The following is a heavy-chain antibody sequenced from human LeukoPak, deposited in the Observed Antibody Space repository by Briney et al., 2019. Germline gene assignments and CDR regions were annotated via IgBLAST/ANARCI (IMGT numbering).Heavy chain of an antibody. D-gene: IGHD2-15*01. Sequence: GGSLRLSCAASGFTVSSNYMSWVSQAPGKGLEWVSVIYSGGSTYYADSVKGRFTISRHNSKNTLYLQMNSLRAEDTAVYYCARVLAPYYYYGMDVWGQGTTVTVSS. CDR2: IYSGGST. CDR3: ARVLAPYYYYGMDV. V-gene: IGHV3-53*04. J-gene: IGHJ6*02. CDR1: GFTVSSNY.